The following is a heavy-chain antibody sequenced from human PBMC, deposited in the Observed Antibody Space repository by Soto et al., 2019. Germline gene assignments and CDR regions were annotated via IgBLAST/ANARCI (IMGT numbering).Heavy chain of an antibody. CDR2: SIPILGTP. CDR3: ARDGDDGMDV. V-gene: IGHV1-69*06. CDR1: GDHFSTHA. J-gene: IGHJ6*02. D-gene: IGHD3-10*01. Sequence: QVPPVQSGAEVKKPGSSVEVSCKASGDHFSTHAIPWVRQAPGQGLAWMGGSIPILGTPNYAQTFQGRVTVIADKCTSTAYMELRGVRCADTAVYYCARDGDDGMDVWGQGTRITVPS.